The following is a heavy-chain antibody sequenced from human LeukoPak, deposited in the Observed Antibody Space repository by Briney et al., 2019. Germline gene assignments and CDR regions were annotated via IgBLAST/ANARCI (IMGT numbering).Heavy chain of an antibody. Sequence: PGGSLRLSCAASGFTFSSYAMSWVRQAPGKGLEWVSAISGSGGSTYYADSVKGRFTISRDNSKNTLYLQMNSLRAEDTAVYYCARVRSLRFLEWLYFDYWGQGTLVTVSS. CDR3: ARVRSLRFLEWLYFDY. CDR1: GFTFSSYA. J-gene: IGHJ4*02. V-gene: IGHV3-23*01. D-gene: IGHD3-3*01. CDR2: ISGSGGST.